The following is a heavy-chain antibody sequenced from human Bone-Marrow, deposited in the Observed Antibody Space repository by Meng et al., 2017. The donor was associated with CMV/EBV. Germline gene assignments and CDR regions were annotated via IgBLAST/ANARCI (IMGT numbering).Heavy chain of an antibody. CDR2: ISGSGGST. Sequence: GESLKISCAASGFTFSSYAMSWVRQAPGKGLEWVSAISGSGGSTYYADSVKGRFTISRDNAKNSLYLQMNSLRAEDTAVYYCASLGGSSRYYYYYGMDVCGQRTTVTVSS. V-gene: IGHV3-23*01. J-gene: IGHJ6*02. D-gene: IGHD6-6*01. CDR1: GFTFSSYA. CDR3: ASLGGSSRYYYYYGMDV.